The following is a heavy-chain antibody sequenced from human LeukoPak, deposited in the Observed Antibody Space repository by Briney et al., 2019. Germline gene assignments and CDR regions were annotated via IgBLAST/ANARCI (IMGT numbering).Heavy chain of an antibody. J-gene: IGHJ3*01. Sequence: GESLKISCKGSGYSFTSYWIGWVRQMPGKGLEWMGIIYPGDSDTRYSPSFQGQVTISADKPISTAYLQWSSLKASDTAMYYCASQHYYDSSGYSGATAWGQGTMVTVSS. CDR3: ASQHYYDSSGYSGATA. D-gene: IGHD3-22*01. CDR1: GYSFTSYW. V-gene: IGHV5-51*01. CDR2: IYPGDSDT.